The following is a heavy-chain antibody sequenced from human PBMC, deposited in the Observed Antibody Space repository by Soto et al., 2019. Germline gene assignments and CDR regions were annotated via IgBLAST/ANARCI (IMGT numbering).Heavy chain of an antibody. Sequence: QVRLVESGGGVVQPGRSLRLSCAASGFTFNIYAMHWVRQAPGKGLEWVAVISHDGTSRYYADSVKGRVTISRDNSKSMVFVQMNSLVVEDTAVYYCVRSSGVPTPDFAYWGQVTLVTVSS. D-gene: IGHD3-10*01. J-gene: IGHJ4*02. CDR1: GFTFNIYA. CDR2: ISHDGTSR. V-gene: IGHV3-30-3*01. CDR3: VRSSGVPTPDFAY.